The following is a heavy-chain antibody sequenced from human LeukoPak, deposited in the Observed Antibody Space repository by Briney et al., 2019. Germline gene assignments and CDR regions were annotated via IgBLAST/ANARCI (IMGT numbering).Heavy chain of an antibody. Sequence: GGSMTLSCAASGSTVSDNYNSWVRRAPGKRLKLVSILYRGGGTYDADSVKGRFTISRDKNTLSLQMNSLRVEDTAVYYCAWPSQSSGYSFQYWGQGILVTVSS. CDR2: LYRGGGT. V-gene: IGHV3-53*01. CDR3: AWPSQSSGYSFQY. CDR1: GSTVSDNY. D-gene: IGHD3-22*01. J-gene: IGHJ4*02.